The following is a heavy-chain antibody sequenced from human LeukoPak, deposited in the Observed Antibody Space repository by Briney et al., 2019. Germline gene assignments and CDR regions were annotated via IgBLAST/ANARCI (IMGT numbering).Heavy chain of an antibody. CDR2: IKEDGSVQ. V-gene: IGHV3-7*01. CDR3: RGGTGF. J-gene: IGHJ4*02. CDR1: GFILSGFW. D-gene: IGHD2-15*01. Sequence: GGSLRLSCAASGFILSGFWMHWVRQAPGKGLEWVATIKEDGSVQYYVDSVKGRFTISRDNTKNSLYLQMDSLRAEDTAVYYCRGGTGFWGQGTLVTVSS.